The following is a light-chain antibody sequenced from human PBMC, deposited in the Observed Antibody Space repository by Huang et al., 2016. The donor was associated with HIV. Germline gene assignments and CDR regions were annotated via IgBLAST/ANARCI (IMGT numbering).Light chain of an antibody. Sequence: DIQMNQSPSTLSASVGDRVTITCRASQRISSWLAWYQQKPWKPPSLLIYKASTLQSGVPTRFSGSGSGTEFTLTISGLQPDDFATYYCQQYDSYSYTFGQGTKLEIK. V-gene: IGKV1-5*03. CDR3: QQYDSYSYT. CDR2: KAS. J-gene: IGKJ2*01. CDR1: QRISSW.